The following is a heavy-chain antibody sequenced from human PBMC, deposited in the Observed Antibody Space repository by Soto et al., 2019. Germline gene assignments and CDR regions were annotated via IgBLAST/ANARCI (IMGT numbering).Heavy chain of an antibody. D-gene: IGHD4-17*01. V-gene: IGHV4-31*03. CDR2: IYYSGST. Sequence: SQTLSLTCTVSGGSISSGGYYWSWIRQHPGKGLEWIGYIYYSGSTYYNPSLKSRVTISVDTSKNQFSLKLSSVTAADTAVYYCARGGLRYDAFDIWGQGTMVTVSS. CDR1: GGSISSGGYY. CDR3: ARGGLRYDAFDI. J-gene: IGHJ3*02.